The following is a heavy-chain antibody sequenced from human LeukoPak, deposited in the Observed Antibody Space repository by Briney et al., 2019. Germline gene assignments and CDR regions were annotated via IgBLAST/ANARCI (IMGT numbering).Heavy chain of an antibody. Sequence: GASVKVSCKASGYTFTDYYMHWVRQAPGQGLEWMGWINPHSGGTNYAQKFQGRVTMTRDTSISTAYMELRRLTSDDTAVYYCARARYSSGWYHFDYWGHGALVRVSS. CDR2: INPHSGGT. D-gene: IGHD6-13*01. J-gene: IGHJ4*01. CDR1: GYTFTDYY. CDR3: ARARYSSGWYHFDY. V-gene: IGHV1-2*02.